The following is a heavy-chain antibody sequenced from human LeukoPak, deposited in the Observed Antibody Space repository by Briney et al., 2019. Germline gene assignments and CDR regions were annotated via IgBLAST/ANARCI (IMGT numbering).Heavy chain of an antibody. CDR2: TYYRSKWYN. CDR3: ARDFGTTGWHTFDY. CDR1: GDSVSSKNGA. V-gene: IGHV6-1*01. J-gene: IGHJ4*02. Sequence: SQTLSLTCVVSGDSVSSKNGAWNWIRQSPSRGLEWLGRTYYRSKWYNDYAESVEGRMTISQDTSKNQYSLHLNSVTPDDTAEYYCARDFGTTGWHTFDYWGQGTLVTVSS. D-gene: IGHD6-19*01.